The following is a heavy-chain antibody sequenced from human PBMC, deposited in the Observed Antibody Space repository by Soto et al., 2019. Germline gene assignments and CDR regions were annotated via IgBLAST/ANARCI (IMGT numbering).Heavy chain of an antibody. D-gene: IGHD3-10*01. CDR1: GNYIHVGGYY. CDR3: ARARGSRNRNAFNI. CDR2: IYYTGKT. V-gene: IGHV4-31*03. J-gene: IGHJ3*02. Sequence: SETLSLTCSVSGNYIHVGGYYRTWIRQRPGKGLEWMGYIYYTGKTYYNPSLESRLTMSVDRSKNQFSLRLTSVTAADTAVYYCARARGSRNRNAFNIWGNGTMVTVSS.